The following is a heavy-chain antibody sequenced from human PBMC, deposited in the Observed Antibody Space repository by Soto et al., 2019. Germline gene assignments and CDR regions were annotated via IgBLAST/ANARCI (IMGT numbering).Heavy chain of an antibody. D-gene: IGHD6-13*01. Sequence: PRGSLKISCKGSGYSFTSYWISWVRQMRRKGLEWMGRIDPSDSYTNYSPSFQGHVTISADKSISTAYLQWSSLKASDTAMYYCARLQAAAGDNDLTFDYWGQGTLVTVSS. V-gene: IGHV5-10-1*01. CDR1: GYSFTSYW. CDR2: IDPSDSYT. CDR3: ARLQAAAGDNDLTFDY. J-gene: IGHJ4*02.